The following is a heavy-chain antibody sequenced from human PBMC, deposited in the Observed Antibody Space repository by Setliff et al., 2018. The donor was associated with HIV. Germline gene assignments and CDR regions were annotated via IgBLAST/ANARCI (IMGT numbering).Heavy chain of an antibody. D-gene: IGHD6-13*01. CDR1: GFILSDYY. CDR3: ARDGREQHPDAFDM. J-gene: IGHJ3*02. Sequence: GGSLRLSCAASGFILSDYYVDWVRQAPGKGLVWVSRIRTDGSSTTYADSVKGRFTISRDNAKNSLYLQMNSLRAEDTAVYYCARDGREQHPDAFDMWGQGTMVTVSS. CDR2: IRTDGSST. V-gene: IGHV3-74*01.